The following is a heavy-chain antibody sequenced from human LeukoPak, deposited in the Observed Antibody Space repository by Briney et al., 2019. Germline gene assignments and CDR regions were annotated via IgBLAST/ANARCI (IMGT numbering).Heavy chain of an antibody. J-gene: IGHJ4*02. D-gene: IGHD6-13*01. CDR3: ARVRSSSWYGDY. V-gene: IGHV4-59*08. CDR1: GGSISSYY. Sequence: PSETLSLTCTVSGGSISSYYWSWIRQPPGKGLEWIGYIYYSGSTNYNPSLKSRVTISVDTSKNQFSLKLSSVTAADTAVYYCARVRSSSWYGDYWGQGTLVTVSS. CDR2: IYYSGST.